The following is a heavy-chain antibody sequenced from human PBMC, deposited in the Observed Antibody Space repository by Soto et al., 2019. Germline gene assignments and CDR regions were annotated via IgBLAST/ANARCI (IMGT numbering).Heavy chain of an antibody. Sequence: EVQLLESGGGLLQPGGSLRISCAASGFTFSTYSMTWVRQAPGKGLEWVSTISGSGGSTYYIDSVKGRFTISRDNSKNPLYLQMNSLRAEDTGVYYCAKDWTSIWGQGTMVTVSS. CDR1: GFTFSTYS. D-gene: IGHD3-3*01. V-gene: IGHV3-23*01. J-gene: IGHJ3*02. CDR3: AKDWTSI. CDR2: ISGSGGST.